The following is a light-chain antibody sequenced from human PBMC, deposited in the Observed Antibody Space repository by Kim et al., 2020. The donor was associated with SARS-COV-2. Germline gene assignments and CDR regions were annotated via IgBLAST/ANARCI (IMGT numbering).Light chain of an antibody. CDR2: GAS. V-gene: IGKV3-15*01. CDR3: QQYDNWPRT. J-gene: IGKJ1*01. CDR1: QGVSSN. Sequence: EIVMTQSLATLSVSPGERATLSCRASQGVSSNLAWYQQKPGQAPRLLIYGASTRATNIPARFSGSGSGTEFTLTISGLQSEDFAVYYCQQYDNWPRTFGKGTKVDIK.